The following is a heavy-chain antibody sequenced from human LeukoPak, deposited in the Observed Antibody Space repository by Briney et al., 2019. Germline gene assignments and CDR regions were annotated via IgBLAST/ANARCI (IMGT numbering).Heavy chain of an antibody. Sequence: GGSLRLSCAASGFTFNSYSMNWVRQAPGKGLEWVSSIGSRSSSIYYADSVKGRFTISRDNAKNSLFLQMKSLRAEDTAVYYCARGGSTISDYWGQGTLVTVSS. CDR2: IGSRSSSI. CDR3: ARGGSTISDY. CDR1: GFTFNSYS. J-gene: IGHJ4*02. D-gene: IGHD5-24*01. V-gene: IGHV3-21*01.